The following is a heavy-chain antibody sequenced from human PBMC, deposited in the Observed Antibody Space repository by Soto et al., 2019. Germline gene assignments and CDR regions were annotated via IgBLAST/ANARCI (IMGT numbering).Heavy chain of an antibody. D-gene: IGHD6-19*01. V-gene: IGHV3-30*03. Sequence: PGWSLRLSCAASGFTFSSYGMHWVRHAPGKGLEWVAVISYDGSNKYYADSVKGRFTISRDNSKNTLYLQMNSLRAEDMAVYYCERKYSSAWPHSPWNLRRSSLKGAFDIWGQGTTVTVSS. J-gene: IGHJ3*02. CDR2: ISYDGSNK. CDR3: ERKYSSAWPHSPWNLRRSSLKGAFDI. CDR1: GFTFSSYG.